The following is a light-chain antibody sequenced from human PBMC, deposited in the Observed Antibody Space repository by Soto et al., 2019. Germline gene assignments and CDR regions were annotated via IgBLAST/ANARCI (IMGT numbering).Light chain of an antibody. V-gene: IGKV2-30*01. CDR1: QSLVYADGNTY. CDR3: KQTAPWPYT. Sequence: DVVMTQSPLSLPVTLGQSASISCTSSQSLVYADGNTYLNLLQQRPGQSPRRLIYKVFNRDSGVPDRFSGSASGSEFTLTISRVESEDIGVYYCKQTAPWPYTFGRGTKLEIK. J-gene: IGKJ2*01. CDR2: KVF.